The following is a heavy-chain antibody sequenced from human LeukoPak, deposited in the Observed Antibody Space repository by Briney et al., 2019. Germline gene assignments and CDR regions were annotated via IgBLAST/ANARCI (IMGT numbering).Heavy chain of an antibody. CDR1: GGAISSYY. J-gene: IGHJ5*02. CDR3: ARNDFWSGYYYNWFDP. V-gene: IGHV4-4*07. Sequence: SETLSLTCTVSGGAISSYYWSWIRQPAGKGLEWIGRIYTSGSTNYNPSLKSRVTMSVDTSKNQFSLKLSSVTAADTAVYYCARNDFWSGYYYNWFDPWGQGTLVTVSS. CDR2: IYTSGST. D-gene: IGHD3-3*01.